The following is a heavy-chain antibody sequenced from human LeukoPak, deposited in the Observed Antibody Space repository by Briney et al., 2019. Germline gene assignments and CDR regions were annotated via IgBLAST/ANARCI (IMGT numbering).Heavy chain of an antibody. J-gene: IGHJ4*02. V-gene: IGHV3-30*18. CDR2: ISYDGSNK. CDR1: GFTFSSYG. D-gene: IGHD1-26*01. Sequence: PGGSLRLSCAASGFTFSSYGMHWVRQAPGKGLEWVAGISYDGSNKYYADSVNGRVTISRDNSKNTLYLQLNILRAEDTAVYYCAKVKRWELFGGFDYWGQGTLVTVSS. CDR3: AKVKRWELFGGFDY.